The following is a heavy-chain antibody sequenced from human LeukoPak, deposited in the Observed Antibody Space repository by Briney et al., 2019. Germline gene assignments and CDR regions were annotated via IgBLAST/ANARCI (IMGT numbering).Heavy chain of an antibody. J-gene: IGHJ4*02. CDR3: ARALSSWYNFDY. D-gene: IGHD6-13*01. CDR2: INPNSGGT. V-gene: IGHV1-2*04. CDR1: GYTFTGYY. Sequence: ASVKVSCKASGYTFTGYYMHWVRQAPGQGLEWMGWINPNSGGTNYAQKFQGWVTMTRDTSISAAYMELSRLRSDDTAVYYCARALSSWYNFDYWGQGTLVTVSS.